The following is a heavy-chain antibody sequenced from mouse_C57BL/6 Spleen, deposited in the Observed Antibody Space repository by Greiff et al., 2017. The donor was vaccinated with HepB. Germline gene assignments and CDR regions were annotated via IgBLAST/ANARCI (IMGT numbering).Heavy chain of an antibody. V-gene: IGHV1-55*01. J-gene: IGHJ2*01. Sequence: QVQLQQSGAELVKPGASVKMSCKASGYTFTSYWITWVKQRPGQGLEWIGDIYPGSGSTNYNEKFKSKATLTVDTSSSTAYMQLSSLTSEDSAVYYCARLSYGSSYFDYWGQGTTLTVSS. CDR2: IYPGSGST. CDR1: GYTFTSYW. D-gene: IGHD1-1*01. CDR3: ARLSYGSSYFDY.